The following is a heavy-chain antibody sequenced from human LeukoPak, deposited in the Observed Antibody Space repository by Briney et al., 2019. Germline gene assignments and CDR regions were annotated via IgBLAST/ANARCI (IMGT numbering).Heavy chain of an antibody. CDR1: GFTFSSYA. J-gene: IGHJ4*02. CDR2: ISSSSSTI. D-gene: IGHD2-15*01. CDR3: ARDGIVVVVAATGGFDY. V-gene: IGHV3-48*04. Sequence: GGSLRLSCAASGFTFSSYAMSWVRQAPGKGLEWVSYISSSSSTIYYADSVKGRFTISRDNAKNSLYLQMNSLRAEDTAVYYCARDGIVVVVAATGGFDYWGQGTLVTVSS.